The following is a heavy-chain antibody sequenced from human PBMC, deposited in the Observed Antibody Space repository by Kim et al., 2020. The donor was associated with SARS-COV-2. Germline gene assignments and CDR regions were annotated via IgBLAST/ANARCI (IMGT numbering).Heavy chain of an antibody. Sequence: DSVKGRYTITRHNAKNSLYLQMNSLRAEDTAVYYCARTHEDDFWSGCPDYWGQGTLLTVSS. D-gene: IGHD3-3*01. V-gene: IGHV3-48*03. CDR3: ARTHEDDFWSGCPDY. J-gene: IGHJ4*02.